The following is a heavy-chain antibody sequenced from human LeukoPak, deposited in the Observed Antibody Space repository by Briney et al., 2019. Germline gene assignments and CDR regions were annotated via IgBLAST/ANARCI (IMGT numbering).Heavy chain of an antibody. CDR1: GFAFSKYA. Sequence: PGGSLRLSCAASGFAFSKYAMHWVRQAPGKGLEWVTIISDDGRSNYAASVEGRFTISRDNSKNTLYLQMSSLRAEDTAVYYCASTSGYDFWDMGYWGQGTLVTVSS. D-gene: IGHD5-12*01. V-gene: IGHV3-30*04. J-gene: IGHJ4*02. CDR2: ISDDGRS. CDR3: ASTSGYDFWDMGY.